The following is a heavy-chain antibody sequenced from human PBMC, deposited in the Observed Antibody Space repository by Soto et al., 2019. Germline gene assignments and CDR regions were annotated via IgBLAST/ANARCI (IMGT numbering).Heavy chain of an antibody. Sequence: SVKVSCKASGGTFSSYAISWVRQAPGQGLEWMGGIIPIFGTANYAQKFQGRVTITADESTSTAYMELSSLRSEDTAVYYCADSKITQPHPDAFDFRGQGTMVTVSS. J-gene: IGHJ3*01. CDR1: GGTFSSYA. V-gene: IGHV1-69*13. D-gene: IGHD1-20*01. CDR3: ADSKITQPHPDAFDF. CDR2: IIPIFGTA.